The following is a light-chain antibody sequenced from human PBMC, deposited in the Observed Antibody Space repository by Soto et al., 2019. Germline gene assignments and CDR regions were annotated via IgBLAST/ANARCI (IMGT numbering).Light chain of an antibody. CDR1: QSIVTY. CDR2: AAS. Sequence: DIQMTQSPSSLSASVGDRVTITCRASQSIVTYLNWYLQKPGKAPKLLIYAASNLQSGVPSRFSGSGSGTDFTLTISSLQPEDFATYYCQQLNSYTITFGQGTRLEIK. J-gene: IGKJ5*01. V-gene: IGKV1-39*01. CDR3: QQLNSYTIT.